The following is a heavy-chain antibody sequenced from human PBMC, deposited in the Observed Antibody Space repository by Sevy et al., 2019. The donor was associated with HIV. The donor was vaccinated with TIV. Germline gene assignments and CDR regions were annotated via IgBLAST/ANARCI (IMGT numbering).Heavy chain of an antibody. Sequence: GGSLRLSCSASGFTFSPYSMNWVRQAPGKGLEWISYIGGTTSNTEYADSVKGRFTISRDNAKNLVYLKMSSLRAEDTAVYYCARDWSYAFDFWGQGIMVTVSS. CDR1: GFTFSPYS. CDR3: ARDWSYAFDF. J-gene: IGHJ3*01. V-gene: IGHV3-48*01. CDR2: IGGTTSNT.